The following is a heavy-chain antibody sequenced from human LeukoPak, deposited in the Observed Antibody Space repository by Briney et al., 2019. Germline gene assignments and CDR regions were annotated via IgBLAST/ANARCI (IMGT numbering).Heavy chain of an antibody. Sequence: GASVKVPCKASGGPFSNYAINWVRQAPGQGLEWMGGIIPIFGTTNYAQKFQGRVTITADESRSIVYMEVSSLRSEDTAVYYCAKDRGTVGWGQGTLVTVSS. CDR3: AKDRGTVG. CDR2: IIPIFGTT. D-gene: IGHD3-10*01. CDR1: GGPFSNYA. V-gene: IGHV1-69*13. J-gene: IGHJ4*02.